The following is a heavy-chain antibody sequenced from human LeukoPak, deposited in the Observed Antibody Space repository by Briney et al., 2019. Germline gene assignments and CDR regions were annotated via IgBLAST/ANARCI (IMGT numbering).Heavy chain of an antibody. J-gene: IGHJ5*02. CDR2: IYSSGST. Sequence: SETLSLTCTVSGGSISSYYWSWIRQPAGKGLEWIGRIYSSGSTNYKSSLKSRIRMSVDTSKNQFSLRLSSVTAADTAVYYCARGGDYGSGSYLVVDPWGQGTLVIVSS. CDR3: ARGGDYGSGSYLVVDP. D-gene: IGHD3-10*01. CDR1: GGSISSYY. V-gene: IGHV4-4*07.